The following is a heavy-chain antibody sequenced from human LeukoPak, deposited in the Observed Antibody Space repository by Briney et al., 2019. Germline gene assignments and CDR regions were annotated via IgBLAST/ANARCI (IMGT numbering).Heavy chain of an antibody. D-gene: IGHD3-22*01. CDR1: GFTFSNAW. V-gene: IGHV3-15*01. CDR3: TTALITYMIVGSDAFDI. CDR2: IKSKTDGGTT. Sequence: GGSLRLSCAASGFTFSNAWMSWVRQAPGKGLEWVGRIKSKTDGGTTDYAAPVKGRFTISRDDSKNTLYLQMNSLKTEDTAVYYCTTALITYMIVGSDAFDIWGQGTMVTVSS. J-gene: IGHJ3*02.